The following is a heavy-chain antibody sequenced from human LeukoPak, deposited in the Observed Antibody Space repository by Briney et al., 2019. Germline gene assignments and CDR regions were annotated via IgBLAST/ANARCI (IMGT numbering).Heavy chain of an antibody. J-gene: IGHJ5*02. CDR1: GGSISSSSYY. CDR3: ASVIAARPSWWFDP. V-gene: IGHV4-39*07. Sequence: SETLSLTCAVSGGSISSSSYYWGWIRQPPGKGLEWIGSIYYSGSTYYNPSLKSRVTISVDTSKNQFFLKLSSVTAADTAVYYCASVIAARPSWWFDPWGQGTLVTVSS. D-gene: IGHD6-6*01. CDR2: IYYSGST.